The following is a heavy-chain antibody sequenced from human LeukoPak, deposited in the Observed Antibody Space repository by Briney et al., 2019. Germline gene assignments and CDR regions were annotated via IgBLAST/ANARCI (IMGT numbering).Heavy chain of an antibody. CDR3: AREFVVRGVKNRANWFDP. V-gene: IGHV4-31*03. CDR2: IYYSGST. J-gene: IGHJ5*02. CDR1: GGSISSGGYY. D-gene: IGHD3-10*01. Sequence: SETLSLTCTVSGGSISSGGYYWSWIRQHPGKGMEWIGYIYYSGSTYYNPSLKSRVTISVDTSKNQFSLKLSSVTAADMAVYYCAREFVVRGVKNRANWFDPWGQGTLVTVSS.